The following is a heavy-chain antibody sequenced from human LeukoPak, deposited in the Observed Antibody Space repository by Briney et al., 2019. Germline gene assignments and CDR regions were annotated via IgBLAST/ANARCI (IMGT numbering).Heavy chain of an antibody. Sequence: SETLSLTCTVSGGSISSSSYYWGWIRQPPGKGLEWIGSIYYSGSTYYNPSLKSRVTISVDTSKNQFSLKLSSVTAADTAVYYCAREWPTPFDYWGQGTLVTVSS. J-gene: IGHJ4*02. CDR1: GGSISSSSYY. CDR3: AREWPTPFDY. CDR2: IYYSGST. D-gene: IGHD2-15*01. V-gene: IGHV4-39*01.